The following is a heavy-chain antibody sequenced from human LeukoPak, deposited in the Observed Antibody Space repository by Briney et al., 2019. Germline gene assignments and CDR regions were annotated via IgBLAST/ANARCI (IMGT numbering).Heavy chain of an antibody. CDR1: GGSISSGDYY. Sequence: SQTLSLTCTVSGGSISSGDYYWSWIRQPPGKGLEWIGYIYCSGSTYYNPSLKSRVTISVDTSKNQFSLKLSSVTAADTAVYYCARGPSPGVQVGNWFDPWGQGTLVTVSS. J-gene: IGHJ5*02. V-gene: IGHV4-30-4*01. CDR3: ARGPSPGVQVGNWFDP. CDR2: IYCSGST. D-gene: IGHD2-15*01.